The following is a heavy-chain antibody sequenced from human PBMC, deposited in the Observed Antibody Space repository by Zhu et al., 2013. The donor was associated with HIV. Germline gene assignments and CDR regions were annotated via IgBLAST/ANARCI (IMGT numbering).Heavy chain of an antibody. CDR3: AKGSYSSPSD. Sequence: VQLLESGGGLVQPGGSLRLSCAASEFTFSSYGMHWVRQAPGKGLEWVAVISYDGSNKYYADSVKGRFTISRDNSKNTLYLQMNSLRAEDTAVYYCAKGSYSSPSDWGQGTLVTVSS. CDR1: EFTFSSYG. J-gene: IGHJ4*02. D-gene: IGHD6-6*01. CDR2: ISYDGSNK. V-gene: IGHV3-30*18.